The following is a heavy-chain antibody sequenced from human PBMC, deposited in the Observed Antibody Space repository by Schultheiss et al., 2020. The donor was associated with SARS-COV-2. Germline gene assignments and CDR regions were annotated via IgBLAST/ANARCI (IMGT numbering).Heavy chain of an antibody. J-gene: IGHJ4*02. CDR1: GGSISSGDYY. D-gene: IGHD3-16*01. CDR3: ARDSVGGIDQ. CDR2: IYYSGTT. Sequence: SETLSLTCTVSGGSISSGDYYWSWIRQPPGKGLEWIGYIYYSGTTKYSPSLESRVSISIDTSKNQFSLVLYSVTAADTALYYCARDSVGGIDQWGQGTLVTVSS. V-gene: IGHV4-61*08.